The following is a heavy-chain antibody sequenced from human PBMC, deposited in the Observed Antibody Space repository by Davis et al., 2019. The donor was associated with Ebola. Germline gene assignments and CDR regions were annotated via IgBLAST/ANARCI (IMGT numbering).Heavy chain of an antibody. CDR3: ARDQQLPPVHCYYGMDV. V-gene: IGHV3-20*04. J-gene: IGHJ6*04. Sequence: GGSLRLSCAASGFTFDDYAMTWVRQAPGKGLEWVSGINWNGGSTGYADSVKGRFTISRDNAKNSLYLRLNSLRAEDTAVYYCARDQQLPPVHCYYGMDVWGKGTTVTVSS. D-gene: IGHD6-13*01. CDR2: INWNGGST. CDR1: GFTFDDYA.